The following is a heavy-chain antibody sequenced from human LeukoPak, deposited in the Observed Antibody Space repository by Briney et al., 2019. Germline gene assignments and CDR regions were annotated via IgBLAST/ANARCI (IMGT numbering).Heavy chain of an antibody. J-gene: IGHJ5*02. Sequence: PGGSLRLSCAASGFTFSNYWMNWVRRAPGKGLEWVANIKQDGSEKYYVDSVKGRFTISRDNAKNSLYLQMNSLRAEDTAVYYCARDLPITMVRGVKQGWFDPWGQGTLVTVSS. CDR1: GFTFSNYW. V-gene: IGHV3-7*03. CDR2: IKQDGSEK. D-gene: IGHD3-10*01. CDR3: ARDLPITMVRGVKQGWFDP.